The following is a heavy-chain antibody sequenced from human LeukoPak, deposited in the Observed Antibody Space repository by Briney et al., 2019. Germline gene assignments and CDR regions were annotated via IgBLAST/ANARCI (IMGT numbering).Heavy chain of an antibody. CDR2: IYYSGST. J-gene: IGHJ4*02. V-gene: IGHV4-59*01. Sequence: PGGSLRLSCAASGFTFSSYAMSWLRQPPGKGLEWIGYIYYSGSTNYNPSLKSRVTISVDTSKNQFSLKLSSVTAADTAVYYCARDLGSGWYYFDYWGQGTLVTVSS. D-gene: IGHD6-19*01. CDR3: ARDLGSGWYYFDY. CDR1: GFTFSSYA.